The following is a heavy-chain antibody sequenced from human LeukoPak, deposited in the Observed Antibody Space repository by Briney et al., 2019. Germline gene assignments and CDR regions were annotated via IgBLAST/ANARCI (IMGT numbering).Heavy chain of an antibody. CDR1: GYTFTSYG. V-gene: IGHV1-18*01. D-gene: IGHD3-10*01. J-gene: IGHJ6*02. CDR2: ISAYNGNT. CDR3: ARAGNYYGSGSYVYYGMDV. Sequence: ASVKVSCKASGYTFTSYGISWVRQAPGQGLEWMGWISAYNGNTNYAQKLQGRVTMTTDTSTSTAYMELRSLRSDDTAVYYCARAGNYYGSGSYVYYGMDVWGQGTTVTVSS.